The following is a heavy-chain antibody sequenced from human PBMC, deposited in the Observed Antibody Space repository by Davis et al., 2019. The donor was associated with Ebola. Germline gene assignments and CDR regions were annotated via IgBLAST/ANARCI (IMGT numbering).Heavy chain of an antibody. Sequence: ASVKVSCKASGYTFTSYGISWVRQAPGQGLEWMGWISAYNGNTNYAQKLQGRVTMTTDTSTSTAYMELRSLRSDDTAVYYCARPNDSSGPRDAFDIWGQGTMVTVSS. V-gene: IGHV1-18*01. J-gene: IGHJ3*02. CDR3: ARPNDSSGPRDAFDI. CDR2: ISAYNGNT. CDR1: GYTFTSYG. D-gene: IGHD3-22*01.